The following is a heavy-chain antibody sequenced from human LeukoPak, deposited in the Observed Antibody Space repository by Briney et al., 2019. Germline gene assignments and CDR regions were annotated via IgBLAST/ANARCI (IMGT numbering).Heavy chain of an antibody. CDR1: GFTFSSYS. Sequence: PGGSLRLSCAASGFTFSSYSMNWVRQAPGKGLEWVSSISSSSSYIYYADSVKGRFTISRDNAKNSLYLQMNSLRAEDTAVYYCARVDSGWYLHYFDYWGQGTLVTVSS. CDR2: ISSSSSYI. D-gene: IGHD6-19*01. J-gene: IGHJ4*02. V-gene: IGHV3-21*01. CDR3: ARVDSGWYLHYFDY.